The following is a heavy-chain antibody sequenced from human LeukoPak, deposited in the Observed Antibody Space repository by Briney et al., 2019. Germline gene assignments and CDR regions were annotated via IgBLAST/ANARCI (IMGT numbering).Heavy chain of an antibody. V-gene: IGHV4-31*03. CDR2: IYYSGST. J-gene: IGHJ4*02. CDR3: VRAVYYDSSGYYFDY. CDR1: GGSISSGGYY. Sequence: SETLSLTCTVSGGSISSGGYYWSWIRQHPGKGLEWIGYIYYSGSTYYNPSLKSRVTISVDTSKNQFSLKLSSVTAADTAVYYCVRAVYYDSSGYYFDYWGQGTLVTVSS. D-gene: IGHD3-22*01.